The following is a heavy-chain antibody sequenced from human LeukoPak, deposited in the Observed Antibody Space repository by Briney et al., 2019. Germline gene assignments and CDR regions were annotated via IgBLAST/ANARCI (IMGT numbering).Heavy chain of an antibody. Sequence: GASVKVSCKASGYTFTGYYMHWVRQAPGQGLEWMGWINPNSGGTNYAQKFQGRVTMTRDTSISTAYMELSSLRSDDTAVYYCARDSDSGRRDYFYYMDVWGKGTTVTVSS. CDR3: ARDSDSGRRDYFYYMDV. CDR2: INPNSGGT. CDR1: GYTFTGYY. J-gene: IGHJ6*03. V-gene: IGHV1-2*02. D-gene: IGHD1-26*01.